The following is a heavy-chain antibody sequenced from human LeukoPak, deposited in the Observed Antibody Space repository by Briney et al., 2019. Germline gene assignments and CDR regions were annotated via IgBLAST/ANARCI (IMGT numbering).Heavy chain of an antibody. Sequence: SETLSLTCAVYGGSFSGYYWSWIRQPPGKGLEWIGYIYYSGSTNYNPSLKSRVTISVDTSKNQFSLKLSSVTAADTAVYYCARAGIDSSGEFDYWGQGTMVTVSS. V-gene: IGHV4-59*01. J-gene: IGHJ4*02. CDR1: GGSFSGYY. CDR3: ARAGIDSSGEFDY. CDR2: IYYSGST. D-gene: IGHD3-22*01.